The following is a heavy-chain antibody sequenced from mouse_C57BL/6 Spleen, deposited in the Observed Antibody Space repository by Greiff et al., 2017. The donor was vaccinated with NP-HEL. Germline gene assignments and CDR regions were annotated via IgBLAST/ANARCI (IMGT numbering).Heavy chain of an antibody. J-gene: IGHJ2*01. Sequence: EVHLVESGGDLVKPGGSLKLSCAASGFTFSSYGMSWVRQTPDKRLEWVATISSGGSYTYYPDSVKGRFTISRDNAKNTLYLQMSSLKSEDTAMYYCARHDYCDYWGQGTTLTVSS. CDR3: ARHDYCDY. CDR1: GFTFSSYG. CDR2: ISSGGSYT. V-gene: IGHV5-6*01.